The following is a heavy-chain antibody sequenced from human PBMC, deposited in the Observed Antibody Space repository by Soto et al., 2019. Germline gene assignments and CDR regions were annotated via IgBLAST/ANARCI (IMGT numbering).Heavy chain of an antibody. D-gene: IGHD4-17*01. V-gene: IGHV4-39*01. CDR3: ARRRLRWYFDY. CDR2: IYYSGST. Sequence: SETLSLTCTVSGGSISSSSYYWGWIRQPPGKGLEWIGSIYYSGSTYYNPSLKSRVTISVDTSKNQFSLKLSSVTAADTAVYYCARRRLRWYFDYWGQGTLVTVSS. CDR1: GGSISSSSYY. J-gene: IGHJ4*02.